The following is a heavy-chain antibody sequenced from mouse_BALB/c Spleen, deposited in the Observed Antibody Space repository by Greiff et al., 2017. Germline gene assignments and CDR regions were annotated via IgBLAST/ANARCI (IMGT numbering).Heavy chain of an antibody. J-gene: IGHJ3*01. CDR3: ARESFAY. V-gene: IGHV1S137*01. CDR1: GYTFTDYA. CDR2: ISTYYGDA. Sequence: QVQLKESGAELVRPGVSVKISCKGSGYTFTDYAMHWVKQSHAKSLEWIGVISTYYGDASYNQKFKGKATMTVDKSSSTAYMELARLTSEDSAIYYGARESFAYWGQGTLVTVSA.